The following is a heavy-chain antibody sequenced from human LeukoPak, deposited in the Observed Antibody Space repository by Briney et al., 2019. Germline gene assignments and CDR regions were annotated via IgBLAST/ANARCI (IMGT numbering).Heavy chain of an antibody. CDR1: GFTFSSYA. J-gene: IGHJ5*02. V-gene: IGHV3-48*04. CDR2: ISSSGSTI. Sequence: GGSLRLSCAASGFTFSSYAMSWVRQAPGKGLEWVSYISSSGSTIYYADSVKGRFTISRDNARNSLYLQMNSLRAEDTAVYYCARTRHPGWFDPWGRGTLVTVSS. CDR3: ARTRHPGWFDP.